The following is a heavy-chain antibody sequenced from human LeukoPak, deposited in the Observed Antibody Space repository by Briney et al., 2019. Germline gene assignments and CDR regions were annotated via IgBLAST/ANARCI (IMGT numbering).Heavy chain of an antibody. J-gene: IGHJ6*04. CDR1: GYTFTSYG. CDR2: VSAYNGNT. Sequence: ASVKVSCKASGYTFTSYGISWVRQAPGQGLEWMGWVSAYNGNTNYAQKLQGRVTMTTDTSTSTAYMELRSLRSDDTAVYYCARLYGSGSYLNGDYYYYGMDVWDKGTTVTVSS. D-gene: IGHD3-10*01. V-gene: IGHV1-18*04. CDR3: ARLYGSGSYLNGDYYYYGMDV.